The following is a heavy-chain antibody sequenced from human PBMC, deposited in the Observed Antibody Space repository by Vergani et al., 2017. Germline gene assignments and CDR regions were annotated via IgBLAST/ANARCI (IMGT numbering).Heavy chain of an antibody. V-gene: IGHV3-7*03. Sequence: VQLVESGGGLVQPGGSLRLSCAASGFTFSSYWMSWVRQAPGKGLEWVANIKQDGSEKYYVDSVKGRFTISRDNAKNSLYLQMNSLRAEDTAVYYCARDWGEYDFWSGYYNRKPTFDPWGQGTLVTVSS. D-gene: IGHD3-3*01. CDR2: IKQDGSEK. CDR3: ARDWGEYDFWSGYYNRKPTFDP. J-gene: IGHJ5*02. CDR1: GFTFSSYW.